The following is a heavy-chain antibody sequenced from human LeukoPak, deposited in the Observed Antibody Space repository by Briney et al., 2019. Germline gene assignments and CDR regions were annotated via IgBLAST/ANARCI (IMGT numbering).Heavy chain of an antibody. J-gene: IGHJ1*01. Sequence: ASVKVSCKASGYTFTSYYMHWVRQAPGQGLEWIGIINPSGGSTSYAHKVQGRVTMTRDTSTSTVYMELSSLRSEDTAVYYCARDSGTVTPMNAEYFQHWGQGTLVTVSS. D-gene: IGHD4-17*01. CDR1: GYTFTSYY. CDR3: ARDSGTVTPMNAEYFQH. V-gene: IGHV1-46*01. CDR2: INPSGGST.